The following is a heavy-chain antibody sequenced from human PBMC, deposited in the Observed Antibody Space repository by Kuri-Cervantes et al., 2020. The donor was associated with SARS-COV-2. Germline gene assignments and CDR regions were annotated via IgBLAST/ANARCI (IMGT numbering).Heavy chain of an antibody. D-gene: IGHD3-22*01. CDR1: GYTFTSYG. CDR3: ARMGPLSNMIVYDALDI. J-gene: IGHJ3*02. Sequence: ASVKVSCKAFGYTFTSYGISWVRQAPGQGLEWMGWISAYNGNTNYAQKLQGRVTMTTDTSTSTAYMELRSLRSDDTAVYYCARMGPLSNMIVYDALDIWGQGTMVTVSS. V-gene: IGHV1-18*01. CDR2: ISAYNGNT.